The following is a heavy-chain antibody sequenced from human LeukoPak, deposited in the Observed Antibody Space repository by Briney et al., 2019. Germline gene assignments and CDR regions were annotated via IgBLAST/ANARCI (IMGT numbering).Heavy chain of an antibody. CDR3: AKKGYYDFWSGYYTEWFDP. J-gene: IGHJ5*02. Sequence: PSETLSLTCAVYGGSFSGYYWSWIRQPPGKGLEWIGEINHSGSTNYNPSLKSRGTISVDTSKNQFSLKLSSVTAADTAVYYCAKKGYYDFWSGYYTEWFDPWGQGTLVTVSS. CDR2: INHSGST. V-gene: IGHV4-34*01. CDR1: GGSFSGYY. D-gene: IGHD3-3*01.